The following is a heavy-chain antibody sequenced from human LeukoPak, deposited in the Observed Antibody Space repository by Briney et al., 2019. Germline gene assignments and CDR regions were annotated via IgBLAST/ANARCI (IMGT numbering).Heavy chain of an antibody. CDR1: GFTFSDYY. CDR3: ARDSAVCSGGSCSDY. D-gene: IGHD2-15*01. J-gene: IGHJ4*02. V-gene: IGHV3-11*05. Sequence: PGGSLRLSCAASGFTFSDYYMSWIRQAPGKGLEWVSYISSSSSYTNYADSVKGRFTISRDNAKNSQYLQMNSLRAEDTAVYYCARDSAVCSGGSCSDYWGQGTLVTVSS. CDR2: ISSSSSYT.